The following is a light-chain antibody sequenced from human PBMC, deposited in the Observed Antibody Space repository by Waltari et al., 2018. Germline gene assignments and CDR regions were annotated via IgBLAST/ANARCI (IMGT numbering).Light chain of an antibody. CDR1: QSISIY. Sequence: DIQMTQSPSSLSASVGDGVTITCRASQSISIYLNWYQQKPGKAPKLLIYAASTLHSGVPSRFSGSGSGTEFTLTISSLQPEDFATYYCQKSSSTPPWTFSQGTKVEIK. V-gene: IGKV1-39*01. CDR2: AAS. J-gene: IGKJ1*01. CDR3: QKSSSTPPWT.